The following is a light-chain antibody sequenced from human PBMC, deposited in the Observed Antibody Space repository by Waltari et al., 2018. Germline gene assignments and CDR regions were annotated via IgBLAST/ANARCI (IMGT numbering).Light chain of an antibody. CDR3: QQRSNWPPIT. J-gene: IGKJ5*01. CDR2: NAS. Sequence: THAPSPVPSSPRETPTISCRASHSITEYLAWYQQKPAQAPRLLIYNASKRATGIPARFSGSGSGTDFTLTISSLEPEDSAVYYCQQRSNWPPITFGQGTRLEIK. CDR1: HSITEY. V-gene: IGKV3-11*01.